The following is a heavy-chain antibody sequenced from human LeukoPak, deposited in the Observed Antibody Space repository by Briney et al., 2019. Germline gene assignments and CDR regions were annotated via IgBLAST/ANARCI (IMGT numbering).Heavy chain of an antibody. CDR3: ARGVLGYCSGGSCYSLQFDI. D-gene: IGHD2-15*01. V-gene: IGHV4-4*07. CDR1: GGSISSYY. CDR2: IYTSGST. J-gene: IGHJ3*02. Sequence: SEXLSLTCTVSGGSISSYYWSWIRQPAGKGLEWIGRIYTSGSTNYNPSLKSRVTMSVDTSKNQFSLKLSSVTAADTAVYYCARGVLGYCSGGSCYSLQFDIWGQGTMVTVSS.